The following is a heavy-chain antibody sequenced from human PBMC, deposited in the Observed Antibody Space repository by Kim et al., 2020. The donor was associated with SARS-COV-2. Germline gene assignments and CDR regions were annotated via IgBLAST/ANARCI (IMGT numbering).Heavy chain of an antibody. D-gene: IGHD5-18*01. CDR3: ATYRYGYGFEY. CDR1: GFTFSSYV. Sequence: GGSLRLSCAVSGFTFSSYVMSWVRQAPAQGLDWVSGISNSGNTYYADSVKGRFTISRDNSKNTLYLQMNSLRAEDTAVHYCATYRYGYGFEYWGQGTQVT. V-gene: IGHV3-23*01. CDR2: ISNSGNT. J-gene: IGHJ4*02.